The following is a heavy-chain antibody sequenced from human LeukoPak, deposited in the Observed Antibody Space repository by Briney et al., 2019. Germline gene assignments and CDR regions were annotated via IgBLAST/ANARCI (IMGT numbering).Heavy chain of an antibody. CDR1: GFTFSSYS. Sequence: PGGSLRLSCAASGFTFSSYSMNWVRQAPGKGLEWVSSISSSSSYIYYADSVKGRFTISRDNAKNSLYLQMNSLRAEDTAVYYCARVAAYCSGGSCYLIDAFDIWGQGTMVTVSS. CDR3: ARVAAYCSGGSCYLIDAFDI. V-gene: IGHV3-21*01. CDR2: ISSSSSYI. J-gene: IGHJ3*02. D-gene: IGHD2-15*01.